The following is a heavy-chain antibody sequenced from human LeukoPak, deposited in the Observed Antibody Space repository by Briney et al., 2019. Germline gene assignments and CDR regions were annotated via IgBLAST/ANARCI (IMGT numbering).Heavy chain of an antibody. Sequence: GGSLRLSCVGSGFTFSDYSINWVRQAPGEGLEWVAYISSTSNTILYADSVKGRFSISRDNAKKSVCLQMDSLRAEDTAVYYCARDQQGATTSVRGLNDYWGQGTLVTVSS. V-gene: IGHV3-48*04. D-gene: IGHD3-10*02. CDR3: ARDQQGATTSVRGLNDY. CDR2: ISSTSNTI. J-gene: IGHJ4*02. CDR1: GFTFSDYS.